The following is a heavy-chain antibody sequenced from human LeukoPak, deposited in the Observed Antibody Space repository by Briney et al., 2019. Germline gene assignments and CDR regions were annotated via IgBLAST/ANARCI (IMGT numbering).Heavy chain of an antibody. CDR1: GFTFSNYF. Sequence: GGSLRLSGAASGFTFSNYFMHWVRQAPGKGLEWVADIASDGSHTFYVESVKGRFTISRDNSKNTLYLQMNSLGPEDTAVYFCARERQDTVIHSGAFDIWGQGTMVTVSS. J-gene: IGHJ3*02. CDR3: ARERQDTVIHSGAFDI. CDR2: IASDGSHT. V-gene: IGHV3-30-3*01. D-gene: IGHD2-21*02.